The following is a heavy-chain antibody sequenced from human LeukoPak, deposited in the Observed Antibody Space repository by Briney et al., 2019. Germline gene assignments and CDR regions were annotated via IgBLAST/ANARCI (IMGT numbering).Heavy chain of an antibody. J-gene: IGHJ4*02. V-gene: IGHV3-30*03. CDR1: GFAFSSYG. CDR3: ATVVTAAYQFDY. Sequence: GGSLRLSCAASGFAFSSYGMHWVRQAPGKGLEWVAVISYDGSNKYYTDSVKGRFTISRDNSKNTLYLQMNSLRAEDTAVYYCATVVTAAYQFDYWGQGTLVTVSS. CDR2: ISYDGSNK. D-gene: IGHD2-21*02.